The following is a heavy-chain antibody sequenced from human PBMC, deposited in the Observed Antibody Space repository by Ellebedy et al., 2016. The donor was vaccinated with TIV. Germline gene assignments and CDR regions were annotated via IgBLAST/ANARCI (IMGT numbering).Heavy chain of an antibody. Sequence: GESLKISXAAPGFSSSDYYMSWIRPTPGKGLEWVSYISDSGSMIHYADSVKGRFTISRDNSKNSLYLQMNNLRAEDTAVYYCARISSGRSFYGMDVWGQGTTVTVSS. CDR1: GFSSSDYY. CDR2: ISDSGSMI. CDR3: ARISSGRSFYGMDV. J-gene: IGHJ6*02. V-gene: IGHV3-11*01. D-gene: IGHD6-19*01.